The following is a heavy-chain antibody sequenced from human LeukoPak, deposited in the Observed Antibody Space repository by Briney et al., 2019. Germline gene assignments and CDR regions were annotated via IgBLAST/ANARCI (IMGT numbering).Heavy chain of an antibody. V-gene: IGHV3-49*03. CDR2: IRSKAYGGTT. D-gene: IGHD3-10*01. CDR1: GFTFGDYA. CDR3: SCGSGSLPSHY. Sequence: GRSLRLSCTASGFTFGDYAVCWFRQASGKGLEWVGFIRSKAYGGTTEYAASVKGRFAISRDDSKSIAYLQMNSLKTEDTAVYYCSCGSGSLPSHYWGQGTLVTVSS. J-gene: IGHJ4*02.